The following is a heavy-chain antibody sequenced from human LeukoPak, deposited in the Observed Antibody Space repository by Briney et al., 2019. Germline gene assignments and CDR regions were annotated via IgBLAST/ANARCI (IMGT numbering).Heavy chain of an antibody. J-gene: IGHJ6*02. CDR1: GFTFSGSA. D-gene: IGHD6-19*01. V-gene: IGHV3-73*01. CDR3: THRAVAGAYYYGMDV. CDR2: IRSKANSYAT. Sequence: GSLKLSCAASGFTFSGSAMHWVRQASGKGLEWVGRIRSKANSYATAYAASVKGRFTISRGDSKNTAYLQMNSLKTEDTAVYYCTHRAVAGAYYYGMDVWGQGTTVTVSS.